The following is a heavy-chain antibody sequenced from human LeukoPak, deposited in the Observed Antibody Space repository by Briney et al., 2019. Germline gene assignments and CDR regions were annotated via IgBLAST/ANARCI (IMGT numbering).Heavy chain of an antibody. CDR1: GYTFTSYG. CDR3: AGMTTVTSYYYYYMDV. J-gene: IGHJ6*03. D-gene: IGHD4-17*01. V-gene: IGHV1-18*01. CDR2: ISAYNGNT. Sequence: ASVKVSCKASGYTFTSYGIGWVRQAPGQGLEWMGWISAYNGNTNYAQKLQGRVTMTTDTSTSTAYMELRSLRSDDTAVYYCAGMTTVTSYYYYYMDVWGKGTTVTVSS.